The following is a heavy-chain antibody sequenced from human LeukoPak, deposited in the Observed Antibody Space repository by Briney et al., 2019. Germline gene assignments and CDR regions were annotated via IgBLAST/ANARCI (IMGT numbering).Heavy chain of an antibody. V-gene: IGHV3-9*01. D-gene: IGHD6-19*01. Sequence: GGSLRLSCAASGFTFDDYAMHWVRQAPGKGLEWVSGISWNSGSIGYADSVKGRFTISRDNAKNSLYLQMNSLRAEDTALYYCAKDIAVGLDGLDIWGQGTMVTVSS. CDR2: ISWNSGSI. J-gene: IGHJ3*02. CDR1: GFTFDDYA. CDR3: AKDIAVGLDGLDI.